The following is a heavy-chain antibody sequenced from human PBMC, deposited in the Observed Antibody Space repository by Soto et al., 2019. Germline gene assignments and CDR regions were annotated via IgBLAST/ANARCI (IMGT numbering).Heavy chain of an antibody. D-gene: IGHD4-17*01. Sequence: GGSLRLSCAASGFTFSSYAMHWVRQAPGKGLEWVAVISYDGSNKYYADSVKGRFTISRDNSKNTLYLQMNSLRAEDTAMYYCAYSGGLFDYWGQGTLVTVSS. J-gene: IGHJ4*02. V-gene: IGHV3-30-3*01. CDR2: ISYDGSNK. CDR3: AYSGGLFDY. CDR1: GFTFSSYA.